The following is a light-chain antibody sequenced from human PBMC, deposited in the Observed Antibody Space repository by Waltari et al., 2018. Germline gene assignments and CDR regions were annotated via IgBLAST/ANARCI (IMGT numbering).Light chain of an antibody. J-gene: IGLJ3*02. CDR3: NSYAGSSSWV. V-gene: IGLV2-14*03. CDR2: DVS. Sequence: QSALTQPASVSGSPGQSITISCTGTSSDIGFYNYLSWYQQHPGKAPKLIIFDVSERPSGVSNRLSGSKSGNTASLTISGLQAEDEADYYCNSYAGSSSWVFGGGTKLTVL. CDR1: SSDIGFYNY.